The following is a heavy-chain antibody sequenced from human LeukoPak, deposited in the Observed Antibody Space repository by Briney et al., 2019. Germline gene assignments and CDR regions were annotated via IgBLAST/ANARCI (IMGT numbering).Heavy chain of an antibody. CDR2: IYYSGST. J-gene: IGHJ4*02. Sequence: SETLSLTCTVSGGSISSGDYYWSWIRQPPGKGLEWIGYIYYSGSTYYNPSLKSRVTISVDTSKNQFSLKLSSVTAADTAVYYCARAKGIQLWAYFDYWGQGTLVTVSP. V-gene: IGHV4-30-4*01. CDR3: ARAKGIQLWAYFDY. CDR1: GGSISSGDYY. D-gene: IGHD5-18*01.